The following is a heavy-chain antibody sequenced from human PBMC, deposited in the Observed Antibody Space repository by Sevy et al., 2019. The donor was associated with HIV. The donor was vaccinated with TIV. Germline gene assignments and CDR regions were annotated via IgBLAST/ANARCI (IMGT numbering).Heavy chain of an antibody. J-gene: IGHJ3*02. D-gene: IGHD2-2*01. CDR1: GFTFSDYY. V-gene: IGHV3-11*06. Sequence: GGSLRLSCAASGFTFSDYYINWIRQAPGKGLEWVSYISGSSSYTNYADSVKGRFTISRDNAKNSLYLQMNSLRAADTAVYYCARVGCSISSCPKGDAFDIWGQGTMVTVSS. CDR3: ARVGCSISSCPKGDAFDI. CDR2: ISGSSSYT.